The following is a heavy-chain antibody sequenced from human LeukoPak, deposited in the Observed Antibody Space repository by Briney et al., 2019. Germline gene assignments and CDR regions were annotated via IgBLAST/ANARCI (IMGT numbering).Heavy chain of an antibody. CDR2: TSHDGSQK. CDR3: ARQDNAMDV. D-gene: IGHD2-2*01. J-gene: IGHJ6*02. Sequence: GGSLRLSCAASGFTFSNYDIHWVRQAPGKGLGWVAITSHDGSQKYYGDSLKGRFTISRDNSRNTLYLQMNSLRGEDTAVYYCARQDNAMDVWGQGTTVTVSS. CDR1: GFTFSNYD. V-gene: IGHV3-30*03.